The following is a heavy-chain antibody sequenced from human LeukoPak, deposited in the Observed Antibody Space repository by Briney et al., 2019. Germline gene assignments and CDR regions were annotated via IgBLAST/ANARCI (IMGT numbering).Heavy chain of an antibody. CDR1: GGSFSGYY. V-gene: IGHV4-34*01. CDR2: INHSGST. Sequence: SETLSLTCAVYGGSFSGYYWSWIRQPPGKGLEWIGEINHSGSTNYNPSLKSRVTISVDTSKNQFSLKLSSVTAADTAVYYCARSGTLYRYTPRFDPWGQGTLVTVSS. J-gene: IGHJ5*02. CDR3: ARSGTLYRYTPRFDP. D-gene: IGHD1-7*01.